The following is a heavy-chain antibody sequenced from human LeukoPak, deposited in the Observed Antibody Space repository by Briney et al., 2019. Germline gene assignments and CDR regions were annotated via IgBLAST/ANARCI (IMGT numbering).Heavy chain of an antibody. J-gene: IGHJ3*02. CDR1: GGSISSGGYS. CDR2: IYHSGST. CDR3: ARGRQQLVPGYAFDI. Sequence: SETLSLTCAVSGGSISSGGYSWSWIRQPPGKGLEWIGYIYHSGSTYYNPSLKSRVTISVDRSKTQFSLKLSSVTAADTAVYYCARGRQQLVPGYAFDIWGQGTMVTVSS. D-gene: IGHD6-13*01. V-gene: IGHV4-30-2*01.